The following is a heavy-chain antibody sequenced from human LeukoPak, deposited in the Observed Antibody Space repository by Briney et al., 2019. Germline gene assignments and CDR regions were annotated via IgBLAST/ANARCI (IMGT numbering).Heavy chain of an antibody. CDR1: GYTFTGYY. CDR3: ASCHYSGRFSCDP. D-gene: IGHD1-26*01. V-gene: IGHV1-2*02. CDR2: INPNSGGT. Sequence: ASVKVSCKASGYTFTGYYMHWERQAPGQGLGWMGWINPNSGGTNYAQKFQGRVTMTRDTSISTAYMELSRLRSDDTAVYYCASCHYSGRFSCDPWGQGTLVTVSS. J-gene: IGHJ5*02.